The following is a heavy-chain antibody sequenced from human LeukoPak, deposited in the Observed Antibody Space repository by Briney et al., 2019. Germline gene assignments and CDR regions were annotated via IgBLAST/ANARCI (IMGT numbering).Heavy chain of an antibody. D-gene: IGHD3-10*01. CDR3: ARGSPLWFGELRYFDY. J-gene: IGHJ4*02. CDR1: GGTFSSCA. Sequence: ASVKVSCKASGGTFSSCAISWVRQAPGQGLEWMGGIIPIFGTANYAQKFQGRVTITADESTSTAYMELSSLRSEDTAVYYCARGSPLWFGELRYFDYWGQGTLVTVSS. V-gene: IGHV1-69*13. CDR2: IIPIFGTA.